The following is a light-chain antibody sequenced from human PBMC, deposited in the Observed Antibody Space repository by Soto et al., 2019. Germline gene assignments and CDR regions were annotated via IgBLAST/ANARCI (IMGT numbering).Light chain of an antibody. J-gene: IGKJ1*01. CDR3: MQTLLTWT. CDR2: LGS. V-gene: IGKV2-28*01. CDR1: QSLLHSNGYTY. Sequence: DVVVTQSPLSLPVTLGQAASISCRSSQSLLHSNGYTYLDWYLQRPGQSPQLLIYLGSYRASGVPDRFSGSGSGTDFTLKISRVEAGDVGVYYCMQTLLTWTFGQGTKVDIK.